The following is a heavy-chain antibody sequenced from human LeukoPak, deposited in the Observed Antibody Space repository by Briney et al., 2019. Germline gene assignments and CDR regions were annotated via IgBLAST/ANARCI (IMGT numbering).Heavy chain of an antibody. D-gene: IGHD7-27*01. CDR1: GFTFS. V-gene: IGHV3-30*02. Sequence: GGSLRLSCVVSGFTFSVHWVRQVPGKGREWLTFIRHDGTDQHYADSVRGRFTISRDNSKNTVYLQMNSLRPEDTALYYCAKDGNWASVSWGQGTLVTVSS. CDR3: AKDGNWASVS. J-gene: IGHJ5*02. CDR2: IRHDGTDQ.